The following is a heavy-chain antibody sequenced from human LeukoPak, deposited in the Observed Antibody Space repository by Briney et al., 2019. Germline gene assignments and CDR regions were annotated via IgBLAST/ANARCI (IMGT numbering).Heavy chain of an antibody. CDR1: GFTFSSYS. Sequence: GGSLRLSCAASGFTFSSYSMNWVRQAPGKGLEWVSYISSSSSTIYYADSVKGRFTISRDNAKNSLYLQMNSLRAEDTAVYYCARDGVYCSSTSCQLASYYYYYMDVWGKGTTVTVSS. D-gene: IGHD2-2*01. V-gene: IGHV3-48*01. CDR3: ARDGVYCSSTSCQLASYYYYYMDV. J-gene: IGHJ6*03. CDR2: ISSSSSTI.